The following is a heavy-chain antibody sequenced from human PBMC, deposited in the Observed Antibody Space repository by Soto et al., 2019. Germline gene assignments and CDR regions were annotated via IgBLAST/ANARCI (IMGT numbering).Heavy chain of an antibody. CDR1: GGSFSGYY. J-gene: IGHJ4*02. CDR2: INHSGST. V-gene: IGHV4-34*01. CDR3: ARAHIYDSSGYYY. Sequence: PSETLSLTCAVYGGSFSGYYWSWIRQPPGKGLEWIGEINHSGSTNYNPSLKSRVTISVDTSKNQFSLKLSSVTAADTAVYYCARAHIYDSSGYYYWGQGTLVTVSS. D-gene: IGHD3-22*01.